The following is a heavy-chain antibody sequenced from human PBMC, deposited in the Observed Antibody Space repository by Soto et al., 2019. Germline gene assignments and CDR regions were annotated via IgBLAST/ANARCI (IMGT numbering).Heavy chain of an antibody. Sequence: GASVKVSCKASGGTFSSYAISWVLQAPGQGLEWMGGIIPIFGTANYAQKLQGRVTITADESTSTAYMELSSLRSEDTAVCYCAIGLSITGTIDWFDPWGQGTLVTVSS. D-gene: IGHD1-7*01. CDR2: IIPIFGTA. V-gene: IGHV1-69*13. J-gene: IGHJ5*02. CDR1: GGTFSSYA. CDR3: AIGLSITGTIDWFDP.